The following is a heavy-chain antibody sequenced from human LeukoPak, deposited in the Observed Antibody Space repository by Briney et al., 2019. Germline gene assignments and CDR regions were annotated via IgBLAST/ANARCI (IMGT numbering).Heavy chain of an antibody. J-gene: IGHJ5*02. D-gene: IGHD3-16*01. CDR3: ARHWGSWPPYNWFDP. CDR2: IIPIFGTA. V-gene: IGHV1-69*13. Sequence: GASVKVSCKASGGTFSSYAISWVRQAPGQGLEWMGGIIPIFGTANYAQKFQGRVTITADESTSTAYMELSSPRSEDTAVYYCARHWGSWPPYNWFDPWGQGTLVTVSS. CDR1: GGTFSSYA.